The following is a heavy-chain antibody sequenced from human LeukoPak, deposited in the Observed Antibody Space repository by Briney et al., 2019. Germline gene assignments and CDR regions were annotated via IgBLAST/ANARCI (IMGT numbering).Heavy chain of an antibody. V-gene: IGHV3-30*18. CDR1: GFTLSSYA. D-gene: IGHD1-1*01. J-gene: IGHJ3*02. CDR2: ISYDGSNK. Sequence: GGSLRLSCAASGFTLSSYAMSWVRQAPGKGLEWVAVISYDGSNKYYADSVKGRFTISRDNSKNTLYLQMNSLRAEDTAVYYCTKDLVGGTTSDAFDIWGQGTMVTVSS. CDR3: TKDLVGGTTSDAFDI.